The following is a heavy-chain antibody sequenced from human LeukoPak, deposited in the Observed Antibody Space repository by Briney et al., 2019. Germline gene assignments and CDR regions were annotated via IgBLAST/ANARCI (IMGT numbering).Heavy chain of an antibody. V-gene: IGHV3-21*04. J-gene: IGHJ4*02. CDR2: ISSSSSSYI. CDR1: GFTFSSYS. CDR3: ARAGDYHSTGDY. Sequence: GGSLRLSCAASGFTFSSYSMNWVRQAPGKGLEWVSSISSSSSSYIYYADSVKGRFTISRDNAKNSLYLQMNSLRTEDTAVYYCARAGDYHSTGDYWGQGVLVTVSS. D-gene: IGHD4-17*01.